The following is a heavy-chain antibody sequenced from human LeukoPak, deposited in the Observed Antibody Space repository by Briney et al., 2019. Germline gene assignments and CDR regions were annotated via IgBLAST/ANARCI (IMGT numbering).Heavy chain of an antibody. CDR2: IYYSGST. V-gene: IGHV4-59*01. CDR1: GGSISSYY. CDR3: ARNSGHCSSTSCYPFDY. Sequence: SETLSLTCTVSGGSISSYYWSWFRQPPGKGLEWIGYIYYSGSTNYNPSLKSRVTISVDTSKNQFSLKLSSVTAADTAVYYCARNSGHCSSTSCYPFDYWGQGTLVTVS. D-gene: IGHD2-2*01. J-gene: IGHJ4*02.